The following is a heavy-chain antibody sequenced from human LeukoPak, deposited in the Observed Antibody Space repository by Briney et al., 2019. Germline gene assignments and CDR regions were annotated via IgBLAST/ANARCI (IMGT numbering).Heavy chain of an antibody. CDR2: ISDDSSSI. J-gene: IGHJ4*02. CDR3: ARDSGSCDFDY. Sequence: GGSLRLSCATSEFTFNTYSMNWFRQAPGNGLDWVSSISDDSSSIYYADSVKGRFTISRDNAKNSLYLQMNSLGVEDTAVYYCARDSGSCDFDYWGQGTLVTVSS. CDR1: EFTFNTYS. D-gene: IGHD1-26*01. V-gene: IGHV3-21*01.